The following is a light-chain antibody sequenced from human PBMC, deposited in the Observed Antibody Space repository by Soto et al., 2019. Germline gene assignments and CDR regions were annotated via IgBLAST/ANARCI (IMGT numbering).Light chain of an antibody. CDR1: SSDVGSYKY. V-gene: IGLV2-14*03. CDR3: SSYTSSSTLI. Sequence: QSVLTQPASVSGSPGQSITISCTGTSSDVGSYKYVSWYQQHPGKAPKLMIYGVTNRPSGVSNRFSGSKSGNTASLTISGLQAEDEADYYCSSYTSSSTLIFGAGTKVTVL. CDR2: GVT. J-gene: IGLJ2*01.